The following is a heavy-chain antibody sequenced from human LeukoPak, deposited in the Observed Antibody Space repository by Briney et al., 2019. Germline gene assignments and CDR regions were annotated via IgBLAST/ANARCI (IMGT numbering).Heavy chain of an antibody. J-gene: IGHJ4*02. Sequence: GGSLRLSCAASGFIFSNYWMHGVRQAPGKGLVWVSHISNDGSTTGYADSVKGRFTISRDNAKSTVYLQMSSLRDEDTAVYYCVKDLHPPVRGVIISGFDYWGQGTLVTVSS. CDR2: ISNDGSTT. D-gene: IGHD3-10*01. CDR3: VKDLHPPVRGVIISGFDY. V-gene: IGHV3-74*01. CDR1: GFIFSNYW.